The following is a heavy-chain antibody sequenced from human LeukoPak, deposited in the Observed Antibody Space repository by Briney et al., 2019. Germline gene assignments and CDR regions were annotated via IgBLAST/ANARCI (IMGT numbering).Heavy chain of an antibody. CDR2: INPKSGGI. J-gene: IGHJ6*03. CDR1: GYTFTDYY. V-gene: IGHV1-2*06. D-gene: IGHD1-14*01. CDR3: ARSWTKTNYHYMDV. Sequence: VASVKVSCKASGYTFTDYYIHWVRQAPGQGLEWMGRINPKSGGINYARKFQGRVTMTRDTSIATAYMELNNLRSDDTAAFYCARSWTKTNYHYMDVWAKGTTVTVS.